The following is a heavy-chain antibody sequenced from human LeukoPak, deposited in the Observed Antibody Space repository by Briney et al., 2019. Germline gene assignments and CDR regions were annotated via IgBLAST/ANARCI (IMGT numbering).Heavy chain of an antibody. Sequence: SETLSLTCTVSGGSISSYYWSWIRQPPGKGLEWIGYIYYSGSTNYNPSLKSRVTISVDTSKNQFSLKLSSVTAADTAVYYCARHDSSGRYLSPMDVWGQGTTVTVSS. CDR1: GGSISSYY. CDR3: ARHDSSGRYLSPMDV. CDR2: IYYSGST. V-gene: IGHV4-59*08. D-gene: IGHD6-19*01. J-gene: IGHJ6*02.